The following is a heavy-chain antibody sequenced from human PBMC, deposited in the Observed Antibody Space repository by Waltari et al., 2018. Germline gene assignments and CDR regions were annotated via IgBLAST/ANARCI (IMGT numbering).Heavy chain of an antibody. CDR2: IYWDDEK. V-gene: IGHV2-5*02. CDR1: GLSCPANGVG. Sequence: QITFTESTPSPVTPTQTLTLTFTFTGLSCPANGVGLGWIRQPPGKALEWLAIIYWDDEKRYNPSLRTRLTVTSDTSKNQVVLTMTNMDPVDTATYYCAHRLSFADAFDIWGQGTMVTVSS. J-gene: IGHJ3*02. CDR3: AHRLSFADAFDI.